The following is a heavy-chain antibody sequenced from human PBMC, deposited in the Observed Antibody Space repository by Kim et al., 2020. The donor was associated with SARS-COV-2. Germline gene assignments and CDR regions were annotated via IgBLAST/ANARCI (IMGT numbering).Heavy chain of an antibody. CDR2: VYYDGST. CDR1: GGSISNSAYH. CDR3: VRQFYFATAVDY. D-gene: IGHD2-15*01. Sequence: SETLSLTCTVSGGSISNSAYHRGWIRQAPGKGLEWIGTVYYDGSTFYQPSLTSRVTISLDTSRNQQFSLRLRSVIAADTAIYYCVRQFYFATAVDYWGQG. V-gene: IGHV4-39*01. J-gene: IGHJ4*02.